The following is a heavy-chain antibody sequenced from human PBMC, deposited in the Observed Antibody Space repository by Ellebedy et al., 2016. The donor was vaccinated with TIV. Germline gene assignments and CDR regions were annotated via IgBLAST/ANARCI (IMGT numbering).Heavy chain of an antibody. Sequence: MPSETLSLTCTVSGGSISSYYWSWIRQPPGKGLEWIGYIYYSGSTNYNPSLKSRVTISVDTSKNQFSLKLSPVTAADTAVYYCARVPSIYDSSGYYLFDAFDIWGQGTMVTVSS. CDR2: IYYSGST. V-gene: IGHV4-59*01. D-gene: IGHD3-22*01. CDR1: GGSISSYY. CDR3: ARVPSIYDSSGYYLFDAFDI. J-gene: IGHJ3*02.